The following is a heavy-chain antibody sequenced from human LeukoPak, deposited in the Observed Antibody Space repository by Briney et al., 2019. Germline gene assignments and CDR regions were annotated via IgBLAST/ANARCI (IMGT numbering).Heavy chain of an antibody. D-gene: IGHD3-9*01. Sequence: GGSLRLSSAASGFTFSFYWMNWVRRAPGKGLEWVANIKQDGSEKNYGDSVKGRFTISRDNAKNSLYLQMNNLRVEDTAMYYCAGGTGFIIKDWGQGTLVTVSS. CDR2: IKQDGSEK. CDR3: AGGTGFIIKD. V-gene: IGHV3-7*03. J-gene: IGHJ4*02. CDR1: GFTFSFYW.